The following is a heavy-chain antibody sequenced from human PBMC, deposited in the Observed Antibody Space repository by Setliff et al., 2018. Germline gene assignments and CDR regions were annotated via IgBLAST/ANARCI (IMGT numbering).Heavy chain of an antibody. Sequence: SETLSLTCTVSGGSISSHYWSWIRQPPGKGLEWIGSIYYSGSTNYNPSLKSRVTISVDTSKNQFSLKLSSVTAADTAVYYCAREDTAMATYYYGMDVWGQGTTVTVSS. CDR3: AREDTAMATYYYGMDV. CDR1: GGSISSHY. J-gene: IGHJ6*02. CDR2: IYYSGST. V-gene: IGHV4-59*11. D-gene: IGHD5-18*01.